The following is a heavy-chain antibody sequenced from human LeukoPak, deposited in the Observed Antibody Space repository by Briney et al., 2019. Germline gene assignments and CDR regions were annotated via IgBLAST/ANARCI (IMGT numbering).Heavy chain of an antibody. Sequence: PSETLSLTCTVSGGSISSGSYYWGWIRQPPGKGLEWIGSIYYSGSTYYNPSLKSRVTISVDTSKNQFSLKLSSVTAADTAVYYCARETYYCDSSGYYLLDYWGQGTLVTVSS. J-gene: IGHJ4*02. D-gene: IGHD3-22*01. CDR1: GGSISSGSYY. CDR3: ARETYYCDSSGYYLLDY. CDR2: IYYSGST. V-gene: IGHV4-39*07.